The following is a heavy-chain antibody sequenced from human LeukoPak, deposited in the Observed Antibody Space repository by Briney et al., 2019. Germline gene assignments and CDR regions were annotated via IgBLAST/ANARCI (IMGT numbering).Heavy chain of an antibody. V-gene: IGHV3-33*01. CDR2: IWYDGSNK. D-gene: IGHD6-6*01. CDR1: GFTFSSYG. CDR3: ARDTLVSSNRVTVFDP. Sequence: PGGSLRLSCAASGFTFSSYGMHWVRQAPGKGLEWVAVIWYDGSNKYYADSVKGRFTISRDNSKNTLYLQMNSLRAEDTAVYYCARDTLVSSNRVTVFDPWGQGTLVTVSS. J-gene: IGHJ5*02.